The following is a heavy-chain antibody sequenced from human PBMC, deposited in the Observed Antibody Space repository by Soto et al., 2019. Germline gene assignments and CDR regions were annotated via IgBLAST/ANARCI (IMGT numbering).Heavy chain of an antibody. Sequence: EVQLLESGGGLVQPGESLKISCAVSGFTFSSYAMSWVRQAPGKGLEWVSGIIGTGRFTNYAESVKGRFTISRDNPKNTLSLEMKSLRAEDTAVYYCAKDVHYDIVTGIEYFDHWGQGTLVTVSS. CDR2: IIGTGRFT. CDR1: GFTFSSYA. CDR3: AKDVHYDIVTGIEYFDH. J-gene: IGHJ1*01. D-gene: IGHD3-9*01. V-gene: IGHV3-23*01.